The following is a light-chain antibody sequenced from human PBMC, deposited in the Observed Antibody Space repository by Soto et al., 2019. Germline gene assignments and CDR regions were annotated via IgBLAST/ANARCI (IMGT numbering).Light chain of an antibody. CDR3: QQSYSTAWT. CDR1: QSISSY. CDR2: AAS. Sequence: DIQMTQSPSSLSASVGDRATITCRASQSISSYLNWYQQKPGKAPKLLIYAASSLQSGVPSRFSGIGSGTDFTLTISSLQPEDFATYYCQQSYSTAWTFGQGTKVEIK. V-gene: IGKV1-39*01. J-gene: IGKJ1*01.